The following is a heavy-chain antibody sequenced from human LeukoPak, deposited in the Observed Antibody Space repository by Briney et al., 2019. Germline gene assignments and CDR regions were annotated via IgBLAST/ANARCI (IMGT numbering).Heavy chain of an antibody. CDR2: ISGSGGST. D-gene: IGHD3-3*01. Sequence: TGGSLRLSCAASGFTFSSYAMSWVRQAPGKGLEWVSAISGSGGSTYYADSVKGRFTISRDNSKNTLYLQMNSLRAEDTAVYYCAKDQEVPYYYDFWSGYMPWAFDIWGQGTMVTVSS. CDR3: AKDQEVPYYYDFWSGYMPWAFDI. CDR1: GFTFSSYA. V-gene: IGHV3-23*01. J-gene: IGHJ3*02.